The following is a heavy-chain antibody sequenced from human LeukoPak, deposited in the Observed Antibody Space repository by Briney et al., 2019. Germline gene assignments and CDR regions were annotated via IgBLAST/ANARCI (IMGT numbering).Heavy chain of an antibody. V-gene: IGHV1-8*03. CDR3: ARGNYGYYYYYMDV. Sequence: ASVKVSCKASGYTFTSYDINWVRQATGQGLEWMGWMNPNSGNTGYAQKFQGRVTITRNTSISTAYMELSSLRSEDTAVYYCARGNYGYYYYYMDVWGKGTTVTVSS. D-gene: IGHD1-7*01. J-gene: IGHJ6*03. CDR1: GYTFTSYD. CDR2: MNPNSGNT.